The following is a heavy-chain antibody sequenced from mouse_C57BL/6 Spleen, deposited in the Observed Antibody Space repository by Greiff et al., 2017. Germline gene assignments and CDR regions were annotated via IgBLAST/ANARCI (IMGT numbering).Heavy chain of an antibody. D-gene: IGHD1-1*01. J-gene: IGHJ4*01. CDR3: TTVVDYYAMDY. CDR1: GFTFSSYA. Sequence: EVKVEESGEGLVKPGGSLKLSCAASGFTFSSYAMSWVRQTPEKRLEWVAYISSGGDYIYYADTVKGRFTISRDNARNTLYLQMSSLKSEDTAMYYCTTVVDYYAMDYWGQGTSVTVSS. V-gene: IGHV5-9-1*02. CDR2: ISSGGDYI.